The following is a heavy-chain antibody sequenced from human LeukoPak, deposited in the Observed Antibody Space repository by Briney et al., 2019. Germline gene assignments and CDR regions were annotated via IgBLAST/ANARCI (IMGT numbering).Heavy chain of an antibody. V-gene: IGHV4-59*01. Sequence: SETLSLTCTVSGGSISSYYWGWIRQPPGKGLEWIGCIYYSGSTNYNPSLKSRVTISVDTSKNQFSLKLSSVTAADTAVYYCARRYCSSTSCYYMGVWGKGTTVTVSS. CDR3: ARRYCSSTSCYYMGV. CDR2: IYYSGST. J-gene: IGHJ6*03. D-gene: IGHD2-2*01. CDR1: GGSISSYY.